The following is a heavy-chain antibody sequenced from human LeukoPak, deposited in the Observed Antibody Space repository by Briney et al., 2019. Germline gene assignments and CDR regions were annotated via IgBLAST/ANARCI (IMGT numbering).Heavy chain of an antibody. CDR1: GFTFSSYA. Sequence: GGSLRLSCAASGFTFSSYAMSWVRQAPGKGLEWVSAVSASGGNTYYADSVKGRFTISRDNSKNTLYLQVNSLRTEDTAVYYCGKGLYHDYSGIGDYWGQGTLVTVSS. CDR3: GKGLYHDYSGIGDY. J-gene: IGHJ4*02. D-gene: IGHD3-16*01. CDR2: VSASGGNT. V-gene: IGHV3-23*01.